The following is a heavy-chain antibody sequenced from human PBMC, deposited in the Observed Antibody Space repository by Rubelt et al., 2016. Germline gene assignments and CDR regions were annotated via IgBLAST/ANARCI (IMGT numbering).Heavy chain of an antibody. CDR3: ARHSTLYGHVDY. CDR1: GGSISSSGYY. D-gene: IGHD3-16*01. CDR2: IYHSGNT. Sequence: QLQPQESGPGLIKPSETLSLTCTVSGGSISSSGYYWGWIRQPPGKGPEWIGSIYHSGNTYYNPILKSRVTISVAPTKNQFSLKLSSVTAADTAVYYCARHSTLYGHVDYWGQGTLVTVSS. J-gene: IGHJ4*02. V-gene: IGHV4-39*01.